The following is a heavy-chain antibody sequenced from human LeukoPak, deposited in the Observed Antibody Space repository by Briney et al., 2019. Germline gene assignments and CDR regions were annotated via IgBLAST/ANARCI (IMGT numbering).Heavy chain of an antibody. D-gene: IGHD1-26*01. CDR2: INSDGTYT. V-gene: IGHV3-74*01. CDR3: LAGGSRYEQRN. J-gene: IGHJ4*02. Sequence: GGSLRLSCAAAGFTFSSYWMHWVRQAPGMGLVWVSRINSDGTYTSYADSVKGRFTISRDNAKNTLYLQMNGLRAEDTAVYYCLAGGSRYEQRNWGQGTLVTVSS. CDR1: GFTFSSYW.